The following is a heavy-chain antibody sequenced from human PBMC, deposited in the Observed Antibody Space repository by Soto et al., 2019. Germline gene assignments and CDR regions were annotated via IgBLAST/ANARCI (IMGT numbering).Heavy chain of an antibody. Sequence: PGGSLRLSCAASGFTFSTYSMNWVRQAPGKGLEWVSSISGSGNYTHYADFLRGRFTISGDNAKTSLYLQMNSLRAEDTAVYYCAREGINNYSEYYFDSWGQGTVVTVSS. D-gene: IGHD4-4*01. V-gene: IGHV3-21*01. CDR1: GFTFSTYS. CDR3: AREGINNYSEYYFDS. J-gene: IGHJ4*02. CDR2: ISGSGNYT.